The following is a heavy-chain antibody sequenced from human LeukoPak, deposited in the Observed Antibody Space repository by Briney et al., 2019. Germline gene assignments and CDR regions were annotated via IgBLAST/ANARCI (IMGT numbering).Heavy chain of an antibody. D-gene: IGHD3-22*01. V-gene: IGHV4-34*01. CDR2: INHSGST. J-gene: IGHJ5*02. CDR1: GGSISSYY. CDR3: ARHFTMIVVVITTYDTYNWFDP. Sequence: SETLSLTCTVSGGSISSYYWSWIRQPPGKGLEWIGEINHSGSTNYNPSLKSRVTISVDTSKNQFSLKLSSVTAADTAVYYCARHFTMIVVVITTYDTYNWFDPWGQGTLVTVSS.